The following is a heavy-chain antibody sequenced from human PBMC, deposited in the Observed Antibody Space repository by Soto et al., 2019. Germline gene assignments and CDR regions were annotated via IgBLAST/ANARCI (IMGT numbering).Heavy chain of an antibody. D-gene: IGHD1-26*01. CDR1: GDSISSSSYY. J-gene: IGHJ4*02. Sequence: QLQLQESGPGLVKPSETLSLTCAVSGDSISSSSYYWGWIRQPPGQGLEWIGSVYYSGSTYYNPSLKSRVTMSVDPSKTHFSLKLSSVTAADTAVYYCAKWGGAGSDYWGQGTLVTVSS. CDR2: VYYSGST. V-gene: IGHV4-39*02. CDR3: AKWGGAGSDY.